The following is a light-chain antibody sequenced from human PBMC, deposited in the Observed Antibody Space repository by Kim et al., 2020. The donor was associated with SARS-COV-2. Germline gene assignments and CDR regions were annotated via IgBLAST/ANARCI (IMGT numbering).Light chain of an antibody. CDR1: SSNIWNNY. CDR3: GTWDSSRSVVV. J-gene: IGLJ2*01. Sequence: QSVLTQPPSVSAAPGQKVTISCSGSSSNIWNNYVSWYQQLPGTAPKLLIYDNNKRPSGVPDRVSGSKSRTSATLGITGLQTGDEDDDYCGTWDSSRSVVVFGGGTQLTVL. V-gene: IGLV1-51*01. CDR2: DNN.